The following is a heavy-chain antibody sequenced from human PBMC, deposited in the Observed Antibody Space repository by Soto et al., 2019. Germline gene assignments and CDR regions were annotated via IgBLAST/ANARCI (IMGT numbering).Heavy chain of an antibody. Sequence: QVQLVQSGAKVKKPGSSVKVSCKASGGTFSSYSIYWVRQAPGQGLEWMGEIIPIFGTANYAQKFQGRVTITADESTSTAYMELSSLRSEDTAVYYCARDGGRHSGGIDYWGQGTLVTVSS. CDR2: IIPIFGTA. CDR3: ARDGGRHSGGIDY. CDR1: GGTFSSYS. D-gene: IGHD1-26*01. V-gene: IGHV1-69*01. J-gene: IGHJ4*02.